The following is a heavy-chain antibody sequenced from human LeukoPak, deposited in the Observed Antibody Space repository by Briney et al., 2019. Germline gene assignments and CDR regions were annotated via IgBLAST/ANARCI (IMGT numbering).Heavy chain of an antibody. CDR2: IYSSGTT. D-gene: IGHD2-21*02. V-gene: IGHV4-61*09. Sequence: SETLSLTCTVSGDSINSGNNYWSWIRQPAGKGPEWIGHIYSSGTTNYNPSLKSRVTMSVDTSRNSFSLELSSVTAADTAVYYCARVGYCGGDCYPFDYWGQGTLTTISS. J-gene: IGHJ4*02. CDR3: ARVGYCGGDCYPFDY. CDR1: GDSINSGNNY.